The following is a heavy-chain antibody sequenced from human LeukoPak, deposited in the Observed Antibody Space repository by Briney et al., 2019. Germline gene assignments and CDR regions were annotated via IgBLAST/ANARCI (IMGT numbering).Heavy chain of an antibody. CDR1: GFTFSDYI. Sequence: PGGSLRLSCAASGFTFSDYIMNWVRQAPGKGLEWVSSISSSSSYIYYADSMKGRFTISRDNAKNSLYLQMNSLRAEDTAVYYCARDPYSGSYGNYYYYFMDVWGKGTTVTISS. D-gene: IGHD1-26*01. CDR3: ARDPYSGSYGNYYYYFMDV. CDR2: ISSSSSYI. J-gene: IGHJ6*03. V-gene: IGHV3-21*01.